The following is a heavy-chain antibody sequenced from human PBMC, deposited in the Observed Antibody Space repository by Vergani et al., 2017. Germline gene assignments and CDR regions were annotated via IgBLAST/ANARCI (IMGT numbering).Heavy chain of an antibody. Sequence: QLQLQESGPGLVKPSETLSLTCTVSGGSISSSSYYWGWIRQPPGKGLEWIGSIYYSGSTYYNPSLKSRVTISVDTSKNQFSRKLSSVTAADTAVYYCARRVAMVRGVTAFDIWGQGTMVTVSS. V-gene: IGHV4-39*01. CDR2: IYYSGST. J-gene: IGHJ3*02. D-gene: IGHD3-10*01. CDR1: GGSISSSSYY. CDR3: ARRVAMVRGVTAFDI.